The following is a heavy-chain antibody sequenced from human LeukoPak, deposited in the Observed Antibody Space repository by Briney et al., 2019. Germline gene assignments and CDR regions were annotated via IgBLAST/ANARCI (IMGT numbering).Heavy chain of an antibody. J-gene: IGHJ4*02. V-gene: IGHV3-9*01. CDR3: AKDETGTTFAGFDY. CDR1: GFTFDDYA. D-gene: IGHD1-7*01. Sequence: GRSLRLSCAASGFTFDDYAMHWVWQAPGKGLEWVSGISWNSGSIGYADSVKGRFTISRDNAKNSLYLQMNSLRAEDTALYYCAKDETGTTFAGFDYWGQGTLVTVSS. CDR2: ISWNSGSI.